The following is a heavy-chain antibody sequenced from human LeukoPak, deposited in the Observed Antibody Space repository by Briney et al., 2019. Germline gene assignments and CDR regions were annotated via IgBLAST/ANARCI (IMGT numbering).Heavy chain of an antibody. J-gene: IGHJ4*02. CDR2: IYSGGST. CDR1: GFTVSNNC. V-gene: IGHV3-53*01. CDR3: AKDGYCSSTSCYPAPY. D-gene: IGHD2-2*01. Sequence: AGGSLRLSCAASGFTVSNNCMSWVRQAPGKGLEWVSVIYSGGSTYYADSVKGRFTISRDNSKNTLYLQMNSLRAEDTAVYYCAKDGYCSSTSCYPAPYWGQGTLVTVSS.